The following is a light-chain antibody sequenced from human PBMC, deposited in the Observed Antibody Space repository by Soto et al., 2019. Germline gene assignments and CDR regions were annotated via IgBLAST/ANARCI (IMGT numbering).Light chain of an antibody. CDR1: SSNIGAIYG. CDR2: VNT. CDR3: QSYDDSLSAFV. J-gene: IGLJ1*01. Sequence: QSVLTQPPSVSGAPGQRVTISCTGSSSNIGAIYGVHWHQQLPGTAPKLLIYVNTNRPSGVPDRFSASKSGTSASLAITGLQAEDEADYYCQSYDDSLSAFVFGTGTKVTVL. V-gene: IGLV1-40*01.